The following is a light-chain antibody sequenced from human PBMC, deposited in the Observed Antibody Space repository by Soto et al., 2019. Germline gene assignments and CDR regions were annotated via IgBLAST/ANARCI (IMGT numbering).Light chain of an antibody. Sequence: EIVLTQSPGTLSLSPGERATLSCRASQSVSSSYLAWYQQKPGQAPSLLISDASSRATGIPDRFSGSGSGTDFTLTISRLEPEDVAVYYCQQYGSSPVTFGQGTKVEIK. V-gene: IGKV3-20*01. J-gene: IGKJ1*01. CDR3: QQYGSSPVT. CDR1: QSVSSSY. CDR2: DAS.